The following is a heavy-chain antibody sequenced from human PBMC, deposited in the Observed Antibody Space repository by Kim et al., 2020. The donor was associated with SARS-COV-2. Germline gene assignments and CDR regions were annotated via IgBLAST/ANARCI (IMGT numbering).Heavy chain of an antibody. J-gene: IGHJ6*02. CDR1: GYSFTSYW. CDR3: ARSGGRLLWFGELPKIGNYYYYGMDV. Sequence: GESLKISCKGSGYSFTSYWIGWVRQMPGKGLEWMGIIYPGDSDTRYSPSFQGQVTISADKSISTAYLQWSSLKASDTAMYYCARSGGRLLWFGELPKIGNYYYYGMDVWGQGTTVTVSS. V-gene: IGHV5-51*01. D-gene: IGHD3-10*01. CDR2: IYPGDSDT.